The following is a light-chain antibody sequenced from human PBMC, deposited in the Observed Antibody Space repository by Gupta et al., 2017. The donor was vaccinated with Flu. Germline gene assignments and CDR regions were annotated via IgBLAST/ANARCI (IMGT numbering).Light chain of an antibody. V-gene: IGKV1-5*03. CDR2: KAS. CDR1: QSISNL. CDR3: QQCNSYSLT. Sequence: DLQMTHSPSTLSASVGDRVTLTCRASQSISNLVAWYQQKPGKAPKLLIYKASTLESGVPSRFSGSGSGTEFTLTISSLQPDDFATYYCQQCNSYSLTFGGGTKVEIK. J-gene: IGKJ4*01.